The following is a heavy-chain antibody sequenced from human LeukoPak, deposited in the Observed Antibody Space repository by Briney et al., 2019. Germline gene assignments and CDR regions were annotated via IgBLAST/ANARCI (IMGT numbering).Heavy chain of an antibody. CDR2: MNPNSGNT. D-gene: IGHD6-19*01. CDR1: GYTFTNYD. CDR3: AREVGSGWFYYYYGMDV. Sequence: ASVRVSCKASGYTFTNYDINWVRQASGQGLEWMGWMNPNSGNTGSAQKFQGRVTMTSNTSISTAYMELSSLRSEDTAVYYCAREVGSGWFYYYYGMDVWGQGTTVTVSS. J-gene: IGHJ6*02. V-gene: IGHV1-8*01.